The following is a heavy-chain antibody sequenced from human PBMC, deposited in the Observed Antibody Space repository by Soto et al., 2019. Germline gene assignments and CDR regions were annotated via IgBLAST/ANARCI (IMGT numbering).Heavy chain of an antibody. CDR3: ASLRLGYCSSTSCYQIPYYYYGMDV. CDR1: GGSISSGDYY. CDR2: IYYSGST. Sequence: SETLSLTCTVSGGSISSGDYYWSWIRQPPGKGLEWFGYIYYSGSTYYNPSLKSRVTISVDTSKNQFSLKLTSVTAADTAVYYCASLRLGYCSSTSCYQIPYYYYGMDVWGQGTTVT. D-gene: IGHD2-2*01. J-gene: IGHJ6*02. V-gene: IGHV4-30-4*08.